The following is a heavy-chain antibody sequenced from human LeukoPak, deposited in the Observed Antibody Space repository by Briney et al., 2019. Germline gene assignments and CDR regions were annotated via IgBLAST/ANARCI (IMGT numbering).Heavy chain of an antibody. CDR3: ASNTGAVFDY. Sequence: SETLSLTCTVSGDFITAYYWSWIRQPLGKGLEWIGYVYYSGSTEYNPSLRSRVTISLEMSKQQFSLNLTSVTAADTAVYYCASNTGAVFDYWGQGALVTVSS. J-gene: IGHJ4*02. D-gene: IGHD7-27*01. CDR2: VYYSGST. CDR1: GDFITAYY. V-gene: IGHV4-59*01.